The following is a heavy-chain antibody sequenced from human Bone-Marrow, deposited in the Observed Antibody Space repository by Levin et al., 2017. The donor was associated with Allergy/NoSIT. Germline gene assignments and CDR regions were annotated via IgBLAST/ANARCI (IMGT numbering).Heavy chain of an antibody. CDR3: ARELSPYYEILTGYYGDYYYYYMDV. J-gene: IGHJ6*03. V-gene: IGHV1-69*04. CDR1: GGTFSSYT. CDR2: IIPILGIA. D-gene: IGHD3-9*01. Sequence: PPASVKVSCKASGGTFSSYTISWVRQAPGQGLEWMGRIIPILGIANYAQKFQGRVTITADKSTSTAYMELSSLRSEDTAVYYCARELSPYYEILTGYYGDYYYYYMDVWGKGTAVTGAS.